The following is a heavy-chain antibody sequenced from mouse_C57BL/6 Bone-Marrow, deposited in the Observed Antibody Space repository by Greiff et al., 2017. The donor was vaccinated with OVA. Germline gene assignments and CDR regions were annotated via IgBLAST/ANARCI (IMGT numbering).Heavy chain of an antibody. Sequence: QVQLQQPGAELVKPGASVKMSCKASGYTFTSYWITWVKQRPGQGLEWIGDIYPGSGSTNYNEKFKSKATLTVDTSSSTAYMQLSSLTSEDSAVYYCAYYCSSPYYFDYWGQGTTLTVSS. CDR3: AYYCSSPYYFDY. CDR2: IYPGSGST. J-gene: IGHJ2*01. CDR1: GYTFTSYW. D-gene: IGHD1-1*01. V-gene: IGHV1-55*01.